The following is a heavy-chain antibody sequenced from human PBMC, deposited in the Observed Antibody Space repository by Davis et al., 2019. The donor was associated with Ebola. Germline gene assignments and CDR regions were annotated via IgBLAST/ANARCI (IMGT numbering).Heavy chain of an antibody. J-gene: IGHJ4*02. Sequence: SETLSLTCTVSGGSISSGDYSWSWIRQHPGKGLEWIGYIYYSGSTYYNPSLKSRLTISVDTSKNQFSLKLDSVTAADTAVYYCASALATYSGSYYDNWGQGTLVAVSS. CDR1: GGSISSGDYS. CDR3: ASALATYSGSYYDN. CDR2: IYYSGST. D-gene: IGHD1-26*01. V-gene: IGHV4-31*03.